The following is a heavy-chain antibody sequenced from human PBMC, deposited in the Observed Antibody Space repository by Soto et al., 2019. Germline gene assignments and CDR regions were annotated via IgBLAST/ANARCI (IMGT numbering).Heavy chain of an antibody. V-gene: IGHV2-5*01. J-gene: IGHJ5*02. Sequence: PTLVNPTQTLTLTCTFSGFSLSGGGVGVGWIRQPPGKALEWVALIYWNDDKRYSPSLKNRLTITKDTSKNQVVLTMTNMDPVDTATYYCAHKRDTVDWFGPWGRGTLVTVSS. CDR3: AHKRDTVDWFGP. CDR2: IYWNDDK. D-gene: IGHD5-18*01. CDR1: GFSLSGGGVG.